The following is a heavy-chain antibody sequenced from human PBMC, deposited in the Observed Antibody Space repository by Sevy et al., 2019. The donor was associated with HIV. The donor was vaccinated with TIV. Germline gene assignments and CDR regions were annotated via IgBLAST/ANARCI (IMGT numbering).Heavy chain of an antibody. J-gene: IGHJ4*02. CDR1: GGSFSTSYY. CDR3: ANMGRGYYFYFEL. Sequence: SETLSLTCTVSGGSFSTSYYWGWVRQPPGKGPEWIGCIHYSGSTYYNPSLKSRVSISVDKSKNSFSLKLSSVTAADTAVYYCANMGRGYYFYFELWGQGTLVTVSS. D-gene: IGHD3-3*01. V-gene: IGHV4-39*02. CDR2: IHYSGST.